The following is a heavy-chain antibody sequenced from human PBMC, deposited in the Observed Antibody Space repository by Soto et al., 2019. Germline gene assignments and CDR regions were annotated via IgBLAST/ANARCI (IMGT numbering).Heavy chain of an antibody. D-gene: IGHD3-22*01. J-gene: IGHJ4*02. CDR2: ISGNGARA. V-gene: IGHV3-23*01. CDR3: AKRFDDSRTWSFDH. Sequence: VQLLQSGGGLVQPGGSLRLSCAASGFTFDNYVMTWVRQAPGKGLEWVAGISGNGARAYYGDSVKGRFIVSRDNSKNTQYLQMNSRRFEDTALYYCAKRFDDSRTWSFDHWGLGTLVTVSS. CDR1: GFTFDNYV.